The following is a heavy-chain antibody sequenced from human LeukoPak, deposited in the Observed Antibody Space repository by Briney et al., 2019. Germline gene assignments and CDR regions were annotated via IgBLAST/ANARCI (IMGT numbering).Heavy chain of an antibody. Sequence: TGGSLRLSCAASGFTFSSYAMSWVRQAPGKGLEWVSAISGSGGSTYYADSVKGRFTISRDNSKNTLYLQMNSLRAEDTAVYYCAKDEYSGSYYLFDYWGQGTLVTVSS. D-gene: IGHD1-26*01. CDR1: GFTFSSYA. V-gene: IGHV3-23*01. J-gene: IGHJ4*02. CDR2: ISGSGGST. CDR3: AKDEYSGSYYLFDY.